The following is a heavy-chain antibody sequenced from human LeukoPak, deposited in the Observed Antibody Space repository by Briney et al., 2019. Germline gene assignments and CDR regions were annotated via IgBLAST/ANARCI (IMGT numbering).Heavy chain of an antibody. CDR3: AKDRSDYGGYPPGAFDI. CDR1: GFTFSSYA. J-gene: IGHJ3*02. D-gene: IGHD4-17*01. V-gene: IGHV3-23*01. Sequence: PGGSLRLSCAASGFTFSSYAMSWVRQAPGKGLEWVSSISNSGGRTFYTDSVKGRFTISRDNSKITLYLQMNSLRAEDTAVYYCAKDRSDYGGYPPGAFDIWGQGTMVTVSS. CDR2: ISNSGGRT.